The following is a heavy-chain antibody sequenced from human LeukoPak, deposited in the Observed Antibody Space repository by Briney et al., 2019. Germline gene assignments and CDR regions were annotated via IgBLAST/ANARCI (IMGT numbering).Heavy chain of an antibody. V-gene: IGHV4-59*08. CDR3: ARRGGYYYDSSGEGDYFDY. CDR1: GGSLSSYY. CDR2: IYYSGST. Sequence: SETLSLTCTVSGGSLSSYYWSWIRQPPGKGLEWIGYIYYSGSTNYNPSLKSRVTISADTSKNQFSLKLSSVTAADTAVYYCARRGGYYYDSSGEGDYFDYWGQGTLVTVSS. J-gene: IGHJ4*02. D-gene: IGHD3-22*01.